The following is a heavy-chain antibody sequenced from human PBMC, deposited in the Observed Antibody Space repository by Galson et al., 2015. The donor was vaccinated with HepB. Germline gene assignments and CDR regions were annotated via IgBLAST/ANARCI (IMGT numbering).Heavy chain of an antibody. D-gene: IGHD3-22*01. Sequence: SLRLSCAASGFTVSSNYMSWVRQAPGKGLEWVSVIYSGGSTYYADSVKGRFTISRHNSKNTLYLQMNSLRAEDTAVYYCARVQVLAPYYYDSSGYLDYWGQGTLVTVSS. CDR3: ARVQVLAPYYYDSSGYLDY. V-gene: IGHV3-53*04. J-gene: IGHJ4*02. CDR1: GFTVSSNY. CDR2: IYSGGST.